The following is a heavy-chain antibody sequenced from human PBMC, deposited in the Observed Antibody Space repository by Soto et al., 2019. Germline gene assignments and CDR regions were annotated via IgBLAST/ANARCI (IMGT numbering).Heavy chain of an antibody. Sequence: ASLEVCCKASGGTFSSYAIIWVRHAPGQGLEWMGGIIPIFGTANYAQKFQGRVTITADESTSTAYMELSSLRSEDTAVYYCARSTMIVVVIDYYYGMDVWGQGTTVTVSS. CDR3: ARSTMIVVVIDYYYGMDV. CDR1: GGTFSSYA. V-gene: IGHV1-69*13. D-gene: IGHD3-22*01. J-gene: IGHJ6*02. CDR2: IIPIFGTA.